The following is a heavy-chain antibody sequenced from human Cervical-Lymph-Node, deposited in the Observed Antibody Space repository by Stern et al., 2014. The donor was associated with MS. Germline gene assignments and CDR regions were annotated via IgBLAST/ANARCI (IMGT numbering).Heavy chain of an antibody. J-gene: IGHJ6*02. Sequence: EVQLVQSGGGLVKPGGSLRLSCEASRFTFSSYSMNWVRQAPGKGLEWVSSISVGTDYIYYADSVKGRFTISRDNAKNSLFLQMNTLRAEDTAVYYCARVDCSGTNCFYYYYGMDVWGQGTTVTVSS. CDR3: ARVDCSGTNCFYYYYGMDV. V-gene: IGHV3-21*01. CDR2: ISVGTDYI. CDR1: RFTFSSYS. D-gene: IGHD2-2*01.